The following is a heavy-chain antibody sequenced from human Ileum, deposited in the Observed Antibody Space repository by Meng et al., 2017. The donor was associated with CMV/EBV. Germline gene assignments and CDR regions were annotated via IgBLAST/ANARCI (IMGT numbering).Heavy chain of an antibody. CDR3: ATTSASTSPGANWFDP. CDR2: IHPIFATP. Sequence: SGGTFSRYTSGWVRQAPGQGLEWMGGIHPIFATPNYAQNFQGRVTITTDESTSTAYMELSSLRSEDTAIYYCATTSASTSPGANWFDPWGQGTLVTVSS. D-gene: IGHD2-2*01. CDR1: GGTFSRYT. V-gene: IGHV1-69*05. J-gene: IGHJ5*02.